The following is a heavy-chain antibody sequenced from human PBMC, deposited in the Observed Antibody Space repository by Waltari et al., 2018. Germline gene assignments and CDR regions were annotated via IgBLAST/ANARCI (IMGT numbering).Heavy chain of an antibody. V-gene: IGHV4-59*01. CDR2: VYSDGST. CDR3: ARFWSAYPNWFHP. J-gene: IGHJ5*02. D-gene: IGHD3-3*01. Sequence: QVQLQESGPGLVKPSETLSLTCTVSGDSISSFHWSWIRQTPGKGLEWIGNVYSDGSTSYNPSLRSRVIISIDTSKNQFSLRLTSVTAADTAMYYCARFWSAYPNWFHPWGQGILVTVSS. CDR1: GDSISSFH.